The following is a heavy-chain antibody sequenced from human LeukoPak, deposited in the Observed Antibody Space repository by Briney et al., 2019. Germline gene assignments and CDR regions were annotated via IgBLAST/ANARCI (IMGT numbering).Heavy chain of an antibody. V-gene: IGHV3-53*01. Sequence: AGGSLRLSCAASGFTVSSNYMSWVRQAPGKGLEWVSVIYSGGSTYNADSVKGRFTISRDISKNTLYLQMNSLRAEDTAVYYCARGRFFDAFDIWGQGTMVTVSS. J-gene: IGHJ3*02. CDR3: ARGRFFDAFDI. D-gene: IGHD2/OR15-2a*01. CDR1: GFTVSSNY. CDR2: IYSGGST.